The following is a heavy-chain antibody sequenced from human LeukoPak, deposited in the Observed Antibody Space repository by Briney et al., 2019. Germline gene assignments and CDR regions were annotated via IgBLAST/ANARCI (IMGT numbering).Heavy chain of an antibody. CDR2: ISGSGGST. V-gene: IGHV3-23*01. D-gene: IGHD6-6*01. J-gene: IGHJ3*02. Sequence: PGGSLRLSCAASGFTFSSYAMSWVRRAPGKGLEWVSAISGSGGSTYYADSVKGRFTISRDNSKNTLYLQMNSLRAEDTAVYYCAKDFKQLVPSSRGRSGAFDIWGQGTMVTVSS. CDR1: GFTFSSYA. CDR3: AKDFKQLVPSSRGRSGAFDI.